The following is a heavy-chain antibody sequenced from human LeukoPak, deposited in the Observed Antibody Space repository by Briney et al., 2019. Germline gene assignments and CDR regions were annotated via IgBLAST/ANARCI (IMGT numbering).Heavy chain of an antibody. D-gene: IGHD4-11*01. CDR2: VNPEDGET. V-gene: IGHV1-69-2*01. J-gene: IGHJ4*02. CDR3: ATLSRDYSDYPFDY. Sequence: ASVKVSCKVSGYTFTDYYMHWVQQAPGQGLEWMGLVNPEDGETIYAEKFQGRVTITADTSTDTAYMELSSLRSEDTAVYYCATLSRDYSDYPFDYWGQGTLVTVSS. CDR1: GYTFTDYY.